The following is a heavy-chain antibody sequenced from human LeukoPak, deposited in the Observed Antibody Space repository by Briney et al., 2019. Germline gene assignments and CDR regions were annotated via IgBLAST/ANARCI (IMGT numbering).Heavy chain of an antibody. CDR3: AIGLVGATIFDY. J-gene: IGHJ4*02. D-gene: IGHD1-26*01. Sequence: PSETLSLTCAVYGGSFSGYYWSWIRQPPGKGLEWIGEINHSGSTNYNPSLTSRVTISVDTSKNQFSLKLSSVTAADTAVYYCAIGLVGATIFDYWGQGTLVTVSS. V-gene: IGHV4-34*01. CDR1: GGSFSGYY. CDR2: INHSGST.